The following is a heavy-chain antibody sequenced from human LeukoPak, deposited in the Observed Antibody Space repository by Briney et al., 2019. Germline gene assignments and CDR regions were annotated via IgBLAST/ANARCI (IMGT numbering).Heavy chain of an antibody. D-gene: IGHD6-19*01. CDR3: AKVERGIAVAGTPAPFDY. CDR2: ISGDGGST. Sequence: GGSLRLSCAASGFTFDDYAMHWVRQAPGKGLEWVSHISGDGGSTYYADSVKGRFTISRDNSKNSLYLQMNSLRTEDTALYYCAKVERGIAVAGTPAPFDYWGQGTLVTVSS. J-gene: IGHJ4*02. CDR1: GFTFDDYA. V-gene: IGHV3-43*02.